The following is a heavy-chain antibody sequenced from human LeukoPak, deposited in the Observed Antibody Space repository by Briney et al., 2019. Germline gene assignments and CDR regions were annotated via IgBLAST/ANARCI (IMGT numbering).Heavy chain of an antibody. CDR3: ARDGGVGGYEPSLYYYYYYMDV. CDR1: GYTFTNYG. D-gene: IGHD5-12*01. J-gene: IGHJ6*03. Sequence: ASVKVSCKTSGYTFTNYGITWVRQAPGQGFEWMGWISAYNGNTNYVQKFQGRVTITADKSTSTAYMELSSLRSEDTAVDYCARDGGVGGYEPSLYYYYYYMDVWGKGTTVTVSS. CDR2: ISAYNGNT. V-gene: IGHV1-18*01.